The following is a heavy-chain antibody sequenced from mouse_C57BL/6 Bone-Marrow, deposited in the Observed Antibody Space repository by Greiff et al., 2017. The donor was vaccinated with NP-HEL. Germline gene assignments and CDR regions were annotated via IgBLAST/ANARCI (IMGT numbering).Heavy chain of an antibody. V-gene: IGHV1-54*01. J-gene: IGHJ4*01. Sequence: QVQLQQSGAELVRPGTSVKVSCKASGYAFTNYLIEWVKQRPGQGLEWIGVINPGSGGTNYNEKFKGKATLTADKSSSTAYMQLSSLTSEDSAVYFCARSLYYGNYHYYAMDYWGQGTSVTVSS. CDR3: ARSLYYGNYHYYAMDY. CDR2: INPGSGGT. D-gene: IGHD2-1*01. CDR1: GYAFTNYL.